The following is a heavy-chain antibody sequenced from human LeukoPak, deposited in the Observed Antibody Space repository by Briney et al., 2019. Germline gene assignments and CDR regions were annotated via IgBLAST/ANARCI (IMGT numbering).Heavy chain of an antibody. V-gene: IGHV3-48*01. Sequence: GGSLRLSCAASGFTFSSYSMNWVRQAPGKGLEWVSYISSSSSTIYYADSVKGRFTISRDNAKNSLYLQMNSLRAEDTAVYYCARRWLQLGGAFDIWGQGTMVTVSS. CDR2: ISSSSSTI. CDR1: GFTFSSYS. J-gene: IGHJ3*02. CDR3: ARRWLQLGGAFDI. D-gene: IGHD5-24*01.